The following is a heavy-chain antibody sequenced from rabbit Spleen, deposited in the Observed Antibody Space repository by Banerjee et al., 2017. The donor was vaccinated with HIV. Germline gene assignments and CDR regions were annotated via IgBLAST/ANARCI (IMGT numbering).Heavy chain of an antibody. V-gene: IGHV1S45*01. CDR2: IRNGGNT. CDR3: ARNGAGIGYATDL. J-gene: IGHJ6*01. Sequence: QEQLEESGGDLVKPEGSLTLTCTVSGFSFSNSYWICWVRQPPGKGLEWIGCIRNGGNTWYANWAKGRFTISKASSTTVSLLMTSLTAADTATYFCARNGAGIGYATDLWGPGTLVTVS. D-gene: IGHD6-1*01. CDR1: GFSFSNSYW.